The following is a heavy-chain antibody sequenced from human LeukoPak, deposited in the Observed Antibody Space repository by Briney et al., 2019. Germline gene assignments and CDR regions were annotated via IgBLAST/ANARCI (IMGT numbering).Heavy chain of an antibody. D-gene: IGHD6-19*01. CDR3: ARSIAVAGTGDY. CDR2: INHSGST. V-gene: IGHV4-34*01. J-gene: IGHJ4*02. CDR1: GGSFSGYY. Sequence: PSETLSLTCAVYGGSFSGYYWSWIRQPPGKGLEWIGEINHSGSTSYNPSLKSRVTISVDTSKNQFSLKLSSVTAADTAVYYCARSIAVAGTGDYWGQGTLVTVSS.